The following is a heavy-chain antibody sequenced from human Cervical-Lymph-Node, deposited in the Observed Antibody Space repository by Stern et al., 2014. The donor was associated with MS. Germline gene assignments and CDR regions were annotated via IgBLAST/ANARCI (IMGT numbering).Heavy chain of an antibody. CDR3: ARDRRAFLDY. CDR1: GFSFDTSW. CDR2: IRQDGYDK. V-gene: IGHV3-7*01. Sequence: EVQLVESGGGLVQPGGSLRLSCVASGFSFDTSWMSWVRQPPGRGLEWVANIRQDGYDKFYVDSVKGRFTISRDNARNSLYLQMNSLTVADTAVYYCARDRRAFLDYWGQGTHVAVSS. D-gene: IGHD2/OR15-2a*01. J-gene: IGHJ4*02.